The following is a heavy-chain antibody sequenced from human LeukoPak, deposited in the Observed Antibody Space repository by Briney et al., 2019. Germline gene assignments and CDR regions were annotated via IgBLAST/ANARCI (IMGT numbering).Heavy chain of an antibody. CDR3: AKGPHQQVATDGVDY. Sequence: PGGSLRLSYAASEFAFSSYELSWVRQAPGKGLECGSCSGGRTNSADSVKGRLTASRDNTKNTLCPQMNTLRVDDTAISYCAKGPHQQVATDGVDYWGQGTLVTVSS. J-gene: IGHJ4*02. V-gene: IGHV3-23*01. CDR2: CSGGRT. CDR1: EFAFSSYE. D-gene: IGHD6-13*01.